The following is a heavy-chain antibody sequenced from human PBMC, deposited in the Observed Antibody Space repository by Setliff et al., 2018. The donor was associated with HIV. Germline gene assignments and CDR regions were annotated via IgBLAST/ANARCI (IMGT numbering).Heavy chain of an antibody. CDR2: ISYTGST. CDR3: ARRIDDSGSFPDKNWFDT. V-gene: IGHV4-39*07. Sequence: SETLSLTCTVPGGSINRSNYYWGWIRQPPGKGLEWIGTISYTGSTYYDPSLKSRVTISVDTSKNQFSLKLSSVTAADTAVYYCARRIDDSGSFPDKNWFDTWGQGSLVTVSS. CDR1: GGSINRSNYY. J-gene: IGHJ5*02. D-gene: IGHD3-10*01.